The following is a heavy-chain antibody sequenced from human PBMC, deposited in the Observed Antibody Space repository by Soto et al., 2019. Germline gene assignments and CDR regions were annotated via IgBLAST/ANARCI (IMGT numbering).Heavy chain of an antibody. D-gene: IGHD2-8*02. Sequence: DVQLVESGGGLIKPGGSLRLSCTASEFTFANAFMNWVCLAPGKGLEWIGRIRTKTYGEAVDYAAPVKGRFTISRDDSKDTMYLQMNSLKIEDTAVYYCTSCRGYCTGLVAYDIWGQGTMVTVSS. CDR3: TSCRGYCTGLVAYDI. CDR2: IRTKTYGEAV. V-gene: IGHV3-15*07. CDR1: EFTFANAF. J-gene: IGHJ3*02.